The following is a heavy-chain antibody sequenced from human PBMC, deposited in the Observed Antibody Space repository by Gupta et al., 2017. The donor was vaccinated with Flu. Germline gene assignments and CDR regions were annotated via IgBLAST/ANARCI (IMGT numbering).Heavy chain of an antibody. V-gene: IGHV1-2*02. CDR2: INPKRGGN. Sequence: QVQLVQSGAEVKKPGASVTVSCKASGYTFTGYYMHWVRQAPGQGLEWMGWINPKRGGNNYAQMVQGRVTMTRDSSISIAHRWLSRMSYDETAVYYYPRLTVFNSVFDFDYWGQGTLVTVSS. J-gene: IGHJ4*02. CDR3: PRLTVFNSVFDFDY. CDR1: GYTFTGYY. D-gene: IGHD1-20*01.